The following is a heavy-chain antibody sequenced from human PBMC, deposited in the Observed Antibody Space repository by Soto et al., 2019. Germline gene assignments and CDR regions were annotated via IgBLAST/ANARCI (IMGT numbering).Heavy chain of an antibody. CDR1: GFTFSNYG. J-gene: IGHJ5*02. D-gene: IGHD3-22*01. Sequence: QVQVVESGGGVVQPGRSLRLSCLASGFTFSNYGIHWVRQAPGKGLEWVEVIWSDGSRKSYVESVKDRFTICRDDSKKTLYLEMSSLRVDDTAVYYCVSEYSFRDSRAPWGQGTLVTVSS. V-gene: IGHV3-33*01. CDR3: VSEYSFRDSRAP. CDR2: IWSDGSRK.